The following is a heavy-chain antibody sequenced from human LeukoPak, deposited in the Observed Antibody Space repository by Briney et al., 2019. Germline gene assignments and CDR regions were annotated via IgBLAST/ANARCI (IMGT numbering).Heavy chain of an antibody. D-gene: IGHD3-10*01. Sequence: PGGSLRLSCAASGFSVSSNYMSWVRQAPGKGLEWVSVIYNGATTKYADSVKGRFTISRDNSKNTLYLQMNSLRAEDTAVYYCARDLYGSETYYLFDYWGQGTLVTVSS. J-gene: IGHJ4*02. CDR3: ARDLYGSETYYLFDY. V-gene: IGHV3-53*01. CDR1: GFSVSSNY. CDR2: IYNGATT.